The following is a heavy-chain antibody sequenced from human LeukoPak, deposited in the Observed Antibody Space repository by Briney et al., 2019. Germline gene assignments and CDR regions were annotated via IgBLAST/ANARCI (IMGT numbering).Heavy chain of an antibody. V-gene: IGHV1-18*01. Sequence: ASVKVSCKPSGYRFTRNGVSWVRQAPGQGLEWMAWISANSGNTNYAQNFQDRLTLTTDTSTSTAHMELRSLRSDDTAVYYCARDVNYAFDYWGQGTLVTVSS. CDR3: ARDVNYAFDY. J-gene: IGHJ4*02. D-gene: IGHD3-16*01. CDR1: GYRFTRNG. CDR2: ISANSGNT.